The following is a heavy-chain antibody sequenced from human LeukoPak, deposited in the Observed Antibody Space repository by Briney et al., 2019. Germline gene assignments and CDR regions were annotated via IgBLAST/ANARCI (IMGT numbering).Heavy chain of an antibody. Sequence: GGSLRLSCAASGFTFSSYAMHWVRQAPGKGLEWVAVISYGGSNKYYADSVKGRFTISRDNSKNTLYLQMNSLRAEDTAVYYCARVTYGSGTYGAFDYWGQGTLVTVSS. D-gene: IGHD3-10*01. CDR1: GFTFSSYA. CDR3: ARVTYGSGTYGAFDY. V-gene: IGHV3-30*04. J-gene: IGHJ4*02. CDR2: ISYGGSNK.